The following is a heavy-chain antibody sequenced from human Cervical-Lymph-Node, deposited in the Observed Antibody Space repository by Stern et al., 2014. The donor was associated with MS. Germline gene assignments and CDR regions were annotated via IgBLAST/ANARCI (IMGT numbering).Heavy chain of an antibody. D-gene: IGHD3-10*01. CDR2: IIPILGTA. CDR1: GGSFSSYA. Sequence: DQLVESGAEVKKPASSVKVSCKASGGSFSSYALSWVRQTPGQGFEWMGGIIPILGTANYAQKFKGRVTITADESIKTVHLEVSSLRPEDPAMYYCARDHRNHVSGSFAFDLWGQGTMVTVSS. CDR3: ARDHRNHVSGSFAFDL. V-gene: IGHV1-69*01. J-gene: IGHJ3*01.